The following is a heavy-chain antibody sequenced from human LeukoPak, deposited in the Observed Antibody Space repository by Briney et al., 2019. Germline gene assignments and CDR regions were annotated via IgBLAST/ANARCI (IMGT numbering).Heavy chain of an antibody. CDR1: GYTFTSYD. V-gene: IGHV1-8*03. CDR2: MNPNSGNT. Sequence: GASVKVSCKASGYTFTSYDINWVRQATGQGLEWMGWMNPNSGNTGYAQKFQGRVTITRNTSISTAYMELSSLRSEDTAVYYCARDRRASGIAAACFDYWGQGTLVTVSS. CDR3: ARDRRASGIAAACFDY. D-gene: IGHD6-13*01. J-gene: IGHJ4*02.